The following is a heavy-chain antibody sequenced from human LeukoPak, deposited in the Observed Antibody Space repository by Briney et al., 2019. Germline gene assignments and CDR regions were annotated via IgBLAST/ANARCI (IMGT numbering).Heavy chain of an antibody. J-gene: IGHJ5*02. Sequence: SETLSLTCTVSGGSISSYYWSWIRQPPGKGLEWIGYIYYSGSTNYNPSLKSRVTISVDTSKNQFSLKLSSVTASDTAVYYCARRNRNWFDPWGQGTLVTVSS. V-gene: IGHV4-59*08. CDR3: ARRNRNWFDP. CDR1: GGSISSYY. CDR2: IYYSGST.